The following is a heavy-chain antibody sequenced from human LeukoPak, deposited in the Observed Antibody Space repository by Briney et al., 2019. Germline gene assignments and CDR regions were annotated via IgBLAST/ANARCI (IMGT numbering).Heavy chain of an antibody. CDR2: FNGNGGGT. D-gene: IGHD5-24*01. CDR1: GHNLSVYH. Sequence: ASVKVSCKTTGHNLSVYHVHWVRQAPGQVLEWMGWFNGNGGGTKYAQKFQGRVTMTRDTSIDTDYMELTSLISDDTAVYYCARDPLDGNFYFDYWGQGTLVTVAS. CDR3: ARDPLDGNFYFDY. V-gene: IGHV1-2*02. J-gene: IGHJ4*02.